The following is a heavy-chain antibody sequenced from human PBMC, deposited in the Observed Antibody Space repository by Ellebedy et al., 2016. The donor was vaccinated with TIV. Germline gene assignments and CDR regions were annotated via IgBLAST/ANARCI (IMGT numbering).Heavy chain of an antibody. D-gene: IGHD4-17*01. CDR2: ISRSSSTI. CDR1: GFTFSSYS. V-gene: IGHV3-48*01. CDR3: AGPDTVIKDYYYGMDV. J-gene: IGHJ6*02. Sequence: GGSLRLXXAASGFTFSSYSMNWVRQAPGKGLEWISYISRSSSTIYYADSVRGRFTISRDNAKNSLYLRMNSLRAEDTAVYYCAGPDTVIKDYYYGMDVWGQGTTVTVSS.